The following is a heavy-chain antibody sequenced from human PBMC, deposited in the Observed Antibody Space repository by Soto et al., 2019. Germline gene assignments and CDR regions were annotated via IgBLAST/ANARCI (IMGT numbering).Heavy chain of an antibody. V-gene: IGHV1-18*01. CDR3: ARDVGYCSSSTCLIDH. Sequence: ASVKVSCKASGYTFNTYGIRWVRQAPGQGLEWMGWISTFNGETRHAQKFKARVTVTTDTSTTTVYMERRSLGSDDTSVYYCARDVGYCSSSTCLIDHWGQGTLVTVSS. D-gene: IGHD2-2*01. CDR2: ISTFNGET. CDR1: GYTFNTYG. J-gene: IGHJ4*02.